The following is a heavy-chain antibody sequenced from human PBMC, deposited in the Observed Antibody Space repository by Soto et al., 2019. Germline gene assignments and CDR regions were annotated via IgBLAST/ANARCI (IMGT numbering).Heavy chain of an antibody. CDR3: ASRGDYYYYGLDV. CDR2: ITSGGDIK. Sequence: GGSLRLSCAASESTFSTYEMNWVRQAPGKGLEWVSYITSGGDIKYYADSVKGRFTISRDNAKNSLYLQMSSLGVEDTAVYYCASRGDYYYYGLDVWGQGTTVTVSS. CDR1: ESTFSTYE. V-gene: IGHV3-48*03. J-gene: IGHJ6*02.